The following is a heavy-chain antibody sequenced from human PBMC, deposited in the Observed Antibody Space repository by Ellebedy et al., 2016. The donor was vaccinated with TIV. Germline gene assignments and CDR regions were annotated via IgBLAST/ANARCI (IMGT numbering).Heavy chain of an antibody. Sequence: MPSETLSLTCTVSGDSISNYRWSWIRQPAGKGLEWIGRVFPTGSTNYNPSLKRRAAMSVDTSKNQFSLRLRSVTAADTAVYYCARDEFYYHSGTSVWYFNLWGRGKLVAVSS. J-gene: IGHJ2*01. D-gene: IGHD3-10*01. CDR2: VFPTGST. V-gene: IGHV4-4*07. CDR1: GDSISNYR. CDR3: ARDEFYYHSGTSVWYFNL.